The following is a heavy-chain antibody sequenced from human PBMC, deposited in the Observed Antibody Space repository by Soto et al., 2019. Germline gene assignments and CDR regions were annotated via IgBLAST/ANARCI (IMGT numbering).Heavy chain of an antibody. D-gene: IGHD3-10*01. J-gene: IGHJ4*02. CDR3: ARHPMVRGVVNFDY. CDR1: GDSISSGPYS. CDR2: IYYSGST. Sequence: SETLSLTCTVSGDSISSGPYSWGWVRQPPGKGLEWIGYIYYSGSTNYNPSLKSRVTISVDTSKNQFSLKLSSVTAADTAVYYCARHPMVRGVVNFDYWGQGTLVTVSS. V-gene: IGHV4-61*05.